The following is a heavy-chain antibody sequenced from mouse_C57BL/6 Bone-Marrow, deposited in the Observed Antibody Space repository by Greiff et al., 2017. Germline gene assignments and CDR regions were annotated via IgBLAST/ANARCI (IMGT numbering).Heavy chain of an antibody. CDR2: ISSGGSYT. CDR1: GFTFSSYG. D-gene: IGHD2-2*01. Sequence: EVQGVESGGDLVKPGGSLKLSCAASGFTFSSYGMSWVRQTPDKRLEWVATISSGGSYTYYPDSVKGRFTISRDNAKNTLYLQMSSRKSEDTAMYYCARHGRIYYGYDEGDYWGQGTTLTVSS. J-gene: IGHJ2*01. CDR3: ARHGRIYYGYDEGDY. V-gene: IGHV5-6*01.